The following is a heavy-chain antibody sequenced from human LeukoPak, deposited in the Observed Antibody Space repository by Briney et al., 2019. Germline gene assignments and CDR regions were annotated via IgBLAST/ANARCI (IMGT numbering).Heavy chain of an antibody. V-gene: IGHV4-39*01. D-gene: IGHD1-1*01. CDR3: ARLPTQTTFDY. J-gene: IGHJ4*02. CDR2: IFYSGST. CDR1: GGSISSSDYY. Sequence: SETLSLTCSVSGGSISSSDYYWGWIRQPPGKGLEWIGNIFYSGSTYYNPSLKSRVTISVDTSKNQFSLKLISVTAADTAVYYCARLPTQTTFDYWGQGTLVTVSS.